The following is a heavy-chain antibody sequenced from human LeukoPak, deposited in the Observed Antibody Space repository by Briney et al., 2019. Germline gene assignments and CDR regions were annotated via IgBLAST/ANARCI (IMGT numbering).Heavy chain of an antibody. V-gene: IGHV1-46*01. CDR2: IDPSGGSK. Sequence: ASVKVSCKASGYTFSTYYVHWVRQAPGQRLEWMGIIDPSGGSKTYAQKFQDRVTMTSDMSTSTVYMELSSLRSEDTAVYYCARAAAGFHWYFDLWGRGTLVTVSS. J-gene: IGHJ2*01. D-gene: IGHD6-13*01. CDR1: GYTFSTYY. CDR3: ARAAAGFHWYFDL.